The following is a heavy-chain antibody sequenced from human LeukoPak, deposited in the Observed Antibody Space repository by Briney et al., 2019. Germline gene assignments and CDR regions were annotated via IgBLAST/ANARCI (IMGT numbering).Heavy chain of an antibody. D-gene: IGHD3-10*01. CDR2: ISSNGGST. CDR1: GFTFSSYA. CDR3: ARDPYGSGSTSFDI. Sequence: SGGSLRLSCSASGFTFSSYAMHWVRRAPGKGLEYVSAISSNGGSTYYADSVKGRFTISRDNSKNTLYLQMSSLRAEDTAVYYCARDPYGSGSTSFDIWGQGTMVTVSS. J-gene: IGHJ3*02. V-gene: IGHV3-64D*06.